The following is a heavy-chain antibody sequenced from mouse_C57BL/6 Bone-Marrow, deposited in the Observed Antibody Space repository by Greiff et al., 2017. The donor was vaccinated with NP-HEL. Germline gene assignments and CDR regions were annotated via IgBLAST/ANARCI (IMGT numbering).Heavy chain of an antibody. CDR3: VRPICKGQTREAMDY. V-gene: IGHV10-3*01. D-gene: IGHD3-3*01. J-gene: IGHJ4*01. CDR2: IRSKSSYYAT. Sequence: GGGLVQPKGSLKLSCAASGFSFNTYAMYWVRQAPGKGLEWVARIRSKSSYYATYYADSVKDRLTISRDDSQSMLYLQMNNLKTEDTAMYYCVRPICKGQTREAMDYWGQGTSVTVAS. CDR1: GFSFNTYA.